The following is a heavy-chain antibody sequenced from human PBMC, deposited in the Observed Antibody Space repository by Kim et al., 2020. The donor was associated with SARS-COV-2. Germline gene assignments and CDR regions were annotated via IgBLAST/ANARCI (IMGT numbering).Heavy chain of an antibody. J-gene: IGHJ5*02. CDR2: INHSGST. Sequence: SETLSLTCAVYGGSFSGYYWSWIRQPPGKGLEWIGEINHSGSTNYNPSLKSRVTISVDTSKNQFSLKLSSVTAADTAVYYCARGGYSYGLSAWFDPWGQGTLVTVSS. CDR1: GGSFSGYY. CDR3: ARGGYSYGLSAWFDP. V-gene: IGHV4-34*01. D-gene: IGHD5-18*01.